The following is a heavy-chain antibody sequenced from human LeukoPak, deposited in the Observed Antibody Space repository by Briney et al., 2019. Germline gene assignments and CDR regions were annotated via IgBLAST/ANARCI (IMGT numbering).Heavy chain of an antibody. CDR2: ISYDGSNK. D-gene: IGHD6-19*01. V-gene: IGHV3-30*03. CDR3: ATLAIQYSSGWGDI. Sequence: GGSLRLSCAASGFTFSSYGMHWVRQAPGKGLEWVAVISYDGSNKYYADSVKGRFTISRDNSKNTLYLQMNSLRAEDTAVYYCATLAIQYSSGWGDIWGQGTMVTVSS. J-gene: IGHJ3*02. CDR1: GFTFSSYG.